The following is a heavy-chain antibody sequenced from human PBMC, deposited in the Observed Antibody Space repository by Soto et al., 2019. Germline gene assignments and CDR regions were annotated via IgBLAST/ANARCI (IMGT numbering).Heavy chain of an antibody. Sequence: GGSLRLSCAASGFTFSSYTMNWVRQAPGKGLECVSSISGSGGNTYYADSVKGRFTISRDNSKNTLFLQMNSLRVDDTAVYYCAKRGVYKPDYWGQGTLVTVSS. D-gene: IGHD6-13*01. CDR1: GFTFSSYT. V-gene: IGHV3-23*01. CDR3: AKRGVYKPDY. CDR2: ISGSGGNT. J-gene: IGHJ4*02.